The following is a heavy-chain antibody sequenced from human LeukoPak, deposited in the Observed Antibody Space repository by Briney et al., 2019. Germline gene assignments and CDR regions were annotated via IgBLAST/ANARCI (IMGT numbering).Heavy chain of an antibody. V-gene: IGHV3-9*01. J-gene: IGHJ4*02. Sequence: GGSLRLSCAASGFTFDDYAMHWVRQAPGKGLEWVSGISWNSGSIGYADTVKGRFTISRDNAKNSLYLQMNSLRAEDTALYYCAKDRSLSGECFDYWGQGTLVTVSS. CDR1: GFTFDDYA. CDR3: AKDRSLSGECFDY. CDR2: ISWNSGSI. D-gene: IGHD3-10*01.